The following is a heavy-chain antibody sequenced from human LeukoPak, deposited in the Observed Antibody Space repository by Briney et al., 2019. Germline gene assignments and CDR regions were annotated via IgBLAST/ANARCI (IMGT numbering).Heavy chain of an antibody. CDR2: IYHGDSDT. D-gene: IGHD4-17*01. Sequence: GESLKISCKGSGYTFTSYWIGWVRQMPGKGLEWMGIIYHGDSDTKHSPSFQGQVTISADKSITTAYLQWSSLKASDTAMYYCARVPFGDYAPDYWGQGTLVTVSS. CDR1: GYTFTSYW. J-gene: IGHJ4*02. V-gene: IGHV5-51*01. CDR3: ARVPFGDYAPDY.